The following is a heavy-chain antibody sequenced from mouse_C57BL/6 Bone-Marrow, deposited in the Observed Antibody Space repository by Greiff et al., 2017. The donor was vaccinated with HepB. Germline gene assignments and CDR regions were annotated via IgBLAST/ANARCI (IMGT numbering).Heavy chain of an antibody. D-gene: IGHD1-1*01. CDR3: ARYYYGSSRYYYAMDY. Sequence: QVQLQQPGAELVRPGSSVKLSCKASGYTFTSYWMHWVKQRPIQGLEWIGNIDPSDSETHYNQKFKDKATLTVDKSSSKAYMQLSSLTSEDSAVYYCARYYYGSSRYYYAMDYWGEGTSVTVSS. V-gene: IGHV1-52*01. CDR1: GYTFTSYW. CDR2: IDPSDSET. J-gene: IGHJ4*01.